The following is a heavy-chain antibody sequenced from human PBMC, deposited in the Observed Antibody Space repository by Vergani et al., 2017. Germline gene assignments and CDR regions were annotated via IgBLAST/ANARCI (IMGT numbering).Heavy chain of an antibody. J-gene: IGHJ4*02. V-gene: IGHV3-20*04. CDR1: GFTFSSYS. CDR2: INWNGGTT. CDR3: VRREGHNQAPFDN. Sequence: VQLVESGGGVVQPGRSLRLSCAASGFTFSSYSMHWVRQVPGKGLVWVAGINWNGGTTIYGDPVTGRFTISRDNAKNSLYLQMNSLRDGDTALYYCVRREGHNQAPFDNWGQGTLVIVSS. D-gene: IGHD5-24*01.